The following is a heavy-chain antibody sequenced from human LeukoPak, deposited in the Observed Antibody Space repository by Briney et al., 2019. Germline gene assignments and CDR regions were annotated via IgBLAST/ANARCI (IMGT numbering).Heavy chain of an antibody. CDR3: ARGPAYRYCSGDCYHIDF. Sequence: ASVKVSCKASGYSFTKYDINWVRQATGQGLEWMGWMNPTSGNTGYAQKFQGRLTITKDTSMSTAYMELSSLRSDDTAIYYCARGPAYRYCSGDCYHIDFWGQGTLVTVSS. CDR2: MNPTSGNT. J-gene: IGHJ4*02. V-gene: IGHV1-8*03. CDR1: GYSFTKYD. D-gene: IGHD2-21*02.